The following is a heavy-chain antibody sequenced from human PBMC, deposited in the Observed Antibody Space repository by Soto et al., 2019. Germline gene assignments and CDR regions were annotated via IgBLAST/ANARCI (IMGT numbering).Heavy chain of an antibody. D-gene: IGHD5-12*01. Sequence: GASAKVSCKAAGGGFSGYAISWVRQAPGQGLEWMGGIIPIFGTANYAQKFQGRVTITADKSTSTAYMELSSLRSEDTAVYYCARVSEMATINQAFDIWGQGAMVTVPS. CDR1: GGGFSGYA. J-gene: IGHJ3*02. CDR2: IIPIFGTA. V-gene: IGHV1-69*06. CDR3: ARVSEMATINQAFDI.